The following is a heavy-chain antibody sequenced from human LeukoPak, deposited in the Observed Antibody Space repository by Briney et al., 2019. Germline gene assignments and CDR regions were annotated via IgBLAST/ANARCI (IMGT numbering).Heavy chain of an antibody. V-gene: IGHV4-34*01. CDR2: INHSGST. D-gene: IGHD1-1*01. Sequence: PSETLSLTCAVYGGSFSGYYWSWIRQPPGKGLEWIGEINHSGSTNYHPSLKSRVTISVDTSKNQFSLKLSSVTAADTAVYYCASRRRLFDYWGQGTLVTVSS. J-gene: IGHJ4*02. CDR1: GGSFSGYY. CDR3: ASRRRLFDY.